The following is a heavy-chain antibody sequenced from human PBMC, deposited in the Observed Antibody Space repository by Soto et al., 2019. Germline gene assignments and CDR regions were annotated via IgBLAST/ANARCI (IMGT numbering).Heavy chain of an antibody. CDR2: IYHSGST. D-gene: IGHD6-19*01. J-gene: IGHJ4*02. CDR3: ARESSARERGDY. CDR1: DGSISSSNW. V-gene: IGHV4-4*02. Sequence: QVQLQESGPGLVKPSGTLSLTCAVFDGSISSSNWWSWVRQPPGRGLEWIGEIYHSGSTNYNPSLKSRVTISVDKSKNQFSLKLTSVTAADTAVYYCARESSARERGDYWGQGTLVTVSS.